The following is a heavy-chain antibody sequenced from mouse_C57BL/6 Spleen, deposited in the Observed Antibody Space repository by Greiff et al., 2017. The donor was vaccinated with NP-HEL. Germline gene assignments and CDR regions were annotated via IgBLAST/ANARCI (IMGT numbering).Heavy chain of an antibody. V-gene: IGHV2-2*01. Sequence: QVQLQQSGPGLVQPSQSLSITCTVSGFSLTSYGVHWVRQSPGKGLEWLGVIWSGGSTDYNAAFISRLSISKDNSKSQVFFKMNSLQADDTAIYYCASPGGPIYYDYDGFAYWGQGTLVTVSA. CDR3: ASPGGPIYYDYDGFAY. D-gene: IGHD2-4*01. CDR1: GFSLTSYG. CDR2: IWSGGST. J-gene: IGHJ3*01.